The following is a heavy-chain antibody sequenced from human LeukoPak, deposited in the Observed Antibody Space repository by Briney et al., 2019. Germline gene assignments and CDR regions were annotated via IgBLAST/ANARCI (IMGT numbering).Heavy chain of an antibody. V-gene: IGHV4-61*02. CDR2: IYTSGST. Sequence: PSETLSLTCTVSGGSISSGSYYWSWIRQPAGKGLEWIGRIYTSGSTNYNPSLKSRVTMSVDTSKNQFSLKLSSVTAADTAVYYCARDSSGYYGYWGQGTLVTVSS. CDR1: GGSISSGSYY. CDR3: ARDSSGYYGY. J-gene: IGHJ4*02. D-gene: IGHD3-22*01.